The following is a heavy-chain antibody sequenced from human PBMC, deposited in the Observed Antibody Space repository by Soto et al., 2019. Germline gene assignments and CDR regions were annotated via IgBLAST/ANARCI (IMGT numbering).Heavy chain of an antibody. D-gene: IGHD2-2*01. V-gene: IGHV1-18*04. Sequence: QVQLVQSGAEVKKPGASVKVSCKASGYTVTSYGISWVRQAPGQGLEWMGWISAYNGNTNYARQLEGRITMTTGTSTSTAYMELRRLRSYDTAVYYWARVEYRDAFDIWGQGTMVTVSS. CDR1: GYTVTSYG. CDR3: ARVEYRDAFDI. J-gene: IGHJ3*02. CDR2: ISAYNGNT.